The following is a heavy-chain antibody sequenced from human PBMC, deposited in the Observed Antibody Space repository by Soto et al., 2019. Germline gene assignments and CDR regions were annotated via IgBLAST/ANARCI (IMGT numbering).Heavy chain of an antibody. D-gene: IGHD4-17*01. J-gene: IGHJ3*02. CDR2: IYYSGST. V-gene: IGHV4-39*02. Sequence: SETLSLTCTVSGGSISSSSYYWGWIRQPPGKGLEWIGSIYYSGSTYYNPSLKSRVTISVDTSKNQFSLKLSSVTAADTAVYYCARDHVVYGVQKAFDIWGQGTMVTVSS. CDR1: GGSISSSSYY. CDR3: ARDHVVYGVQKAFDI.